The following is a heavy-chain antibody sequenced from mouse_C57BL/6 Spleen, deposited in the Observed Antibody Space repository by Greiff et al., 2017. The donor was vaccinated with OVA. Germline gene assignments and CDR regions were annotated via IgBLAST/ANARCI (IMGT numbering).Heavy chain of an antibody. Sequence: EVHLVESGGGLVQSGRSLRLSCATSGFTFSDFYMEWVRQAPGKGLEWIAASRNKANDYTTEYSASVKGRFIVSRDTSQSILYLQMNALRAEDTAIYYCARDAGDYDPVFAYWGQGTLVTVSA. J-gene: IGHJ3*01. V-gene: IGHV7-1*01. CDR1: GFTFSDFY. D-gene: IGHD2-4*01. CDR2: SRNKANDYTT. CDR3: ARDAGDYDPVFAY.